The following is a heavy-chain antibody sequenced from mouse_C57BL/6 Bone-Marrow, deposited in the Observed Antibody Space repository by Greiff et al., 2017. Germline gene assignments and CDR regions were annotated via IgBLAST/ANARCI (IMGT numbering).Heavy chain of an antibody. V-gene: IGHV1-64*01. J-gene: IGHJ1*03. CDR3: AREWITTVVAPYWYFDV. Sequence: VQLQQPGAELVKPGASVKLSCKASGYTFTSYWMHWVKQRPGQGLEWIGMIHPNSGSTNYNEKFKSKATLTVDKSSSTAYMQLSSLTSEDSAVYDCAREWITTVVAPYWYFDVWGTGTTVTVSS. D-gene: IGHD1-1*01. CDR1: GYTFTSYW. CDR2: IHPNSGST.